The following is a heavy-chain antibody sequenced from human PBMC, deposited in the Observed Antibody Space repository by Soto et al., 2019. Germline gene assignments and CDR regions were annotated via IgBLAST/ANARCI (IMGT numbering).Heavy chain of an antibody. CDR1: GFTFSSYG. CDR3: AKLHGAAGLLSFPPKNDY. J-gene: IGHJ4*02. Sequence: PGGSLRLSCAASGFTFSSYGMHWVRQAPGKGLEWVAVISYDGSNKYYADSVKGRFTISRDNSKNTLYLQMNSLRAEDTAVYYCAKLHGAAGLLSFPPKNDYWGQGTLVTVSS. CDR2: ISYDGSNK. D-gene: IGHD3-16*01. V-gene: IGHV3-30*18.